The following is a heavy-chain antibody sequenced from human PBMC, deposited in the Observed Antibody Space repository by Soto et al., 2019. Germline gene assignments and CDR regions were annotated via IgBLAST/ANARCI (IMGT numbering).Heavy chain of an antibody. CDR3: VKDWTGDTCPCMDV. CDR2: ISGSDGST. D-gene: IGHD2-8*02. Sequence: EVQLLESGGGLVQPGGSLRLSCAASGFTFNNYAMTWVRQAPGKGLEWVSTISGSDGSTYYADSVKGRFTISRDNSKNALYLQMSGLRAEDTALYYCVKDWTGDTCPCMDVWGQGTTVTVSS. CDR1: GFTFNNYA. V-gene: IGHV3-23*01. J-gene: IGHJ6*01.